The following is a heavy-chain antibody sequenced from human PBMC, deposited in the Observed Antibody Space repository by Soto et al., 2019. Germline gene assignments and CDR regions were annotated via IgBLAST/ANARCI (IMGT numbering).Heavy chain of an antibody. D-gene: IGHD6-13*01. CDR1: GGSVSSGSYY. Sequence: VQLQESGPGLVKPSETLSLTCTVSGGSVSSGSYYWSWIRQPPGKVLEWIGYIYYSGSTNYNSSLKSRVTISVDTSKHQFSLKLRSVTAADTAVYYCAGAAAGTEGWFDPWGKGTLVTVSS. CDR2: IYYSGST. J-gene: IGHJ5*02. CDR3: AGAAAGTEGWFDP. V-gene: IGHV4-61*01.